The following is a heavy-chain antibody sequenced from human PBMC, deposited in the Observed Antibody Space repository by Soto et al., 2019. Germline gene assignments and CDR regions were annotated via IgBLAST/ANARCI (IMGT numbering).Heavy chain of an antibody. V-gene: IGHV3-7*03. Sequence: GSLRLSCAASGFTFTRYWMNWVRQAPGKGLEWLANIKEDGSERIYVDSVNGRFTISRDNAQKSVYLQMNSLRAEDTAVYYCARDEGGIGYYTGPYYYGMDVWGQGTTVTVSS. CDR2: IKEDGSER. CDR1: GFTFTRYW. CDR3: ARDEGGIGYYTGPYYYGMDV. J-gene: IGHJ6*02. D-gene: IGHD3-3*01.